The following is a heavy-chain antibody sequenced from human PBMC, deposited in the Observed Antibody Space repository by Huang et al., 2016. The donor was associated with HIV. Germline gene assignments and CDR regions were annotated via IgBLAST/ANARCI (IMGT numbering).Heavy chain of an antibody. Sequence: EVQLVESGGGLVQPGGSLRLSCAASGFAVSTYSLNWVRQAPGKGLEWVSYITRSGNTTYYAASVRGRFTISRTIARNALFLQMNSLRAEDTAVYYCAREEQRKKNYFDYWGKEPWSPSPQ. CDR1: GFAVSTYS. V-gene: IGHV3-48*01. J-gene: IGHJ4*01. CDR3: AREEQRKKNYFDY. CDR2: ITRSGNTT. D-gene: IGHD1-1*01.